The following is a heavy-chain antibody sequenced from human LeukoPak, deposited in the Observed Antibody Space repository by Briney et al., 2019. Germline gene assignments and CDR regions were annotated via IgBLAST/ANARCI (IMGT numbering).Heavy chain of an antibody. Sequence: PGRSLRLSCAASGFTFSSYAMHWVRQAPGKGLEWVAVISYDGSNKYYADSVKGRFTISRDNSKNTLYLQMNSLRAEDTAVYYCAGALITMVRGISDDAFDIWGQGTMVTVSS. CDR1: GFTFSSYA. CDR2: ISYDGSNK. J-gene: IGHJ3*02. CDR3: AGALITMVRGISDDAFDI. V-gene: IGHV3-30*04. D-gene: IGHD3-10*01.